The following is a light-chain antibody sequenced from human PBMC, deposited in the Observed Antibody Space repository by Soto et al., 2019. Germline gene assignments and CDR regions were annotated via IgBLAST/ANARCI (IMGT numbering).Light chain of an antibody. CDR1: SSDVGGYNY. V-gene: IGLV2-14*01. Sequence: QSALTQPASVSGSPGQSITISCTGTSSDVGGYNYVSWYQQHPGKDPKLMIYEVSNRPSGVSNRFSGSKSGNTASLIISGLQAEDEADYYCSSYSSSTTLVVFGGGTTLTVL. CDR3: SSYSSSTTLVV. J-gene: IGLJ2*01. CDR2: EVS.